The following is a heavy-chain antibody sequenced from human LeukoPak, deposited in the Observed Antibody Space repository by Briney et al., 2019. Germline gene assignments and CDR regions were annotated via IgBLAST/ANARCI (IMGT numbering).Heavy chain of an antibody. J-gene: IGHJ4*02. CDR2: IISSSSTI. CDR3: AREGTAVLMVYATEYYFDY. V-gene: IGHV3-48*04. D-gene: IGHD2-8*01. CDR1: GFTFSSYS. Sequence: GGSLRLSCAASGFTFSSYSMNWVRQAPGKGLEWVSYIISSSSTIYYADSVKGRFTISRDNAKNSVYLQMNSLRAEDTAVYYCAREGTAVLMVYATEYYFDYWGQGTLVTVSS.